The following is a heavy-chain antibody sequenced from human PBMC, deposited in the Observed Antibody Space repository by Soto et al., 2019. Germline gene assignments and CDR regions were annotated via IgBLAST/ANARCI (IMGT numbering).Heavy chain of an antibody. V-gene: IGHV2-70*11. CDR3: ARLTCSGYDFYFDY. CDR1: GFSLSTSGMC. D-gene: IGHD5-12*01. CDR2: IDWDDDK. Sequence: SGPTLVNPTQTLTLTCTFSGFSLSTSGMCVSWIRQPPGKALEWLARIDWDDDKYYSTSLKTRLTISKDTSKNQVVLTMTNMDPVDTATYYCARLTCSGYDFYFDYWGQGTLVTVSS. J-gene: IGHJ4*02.